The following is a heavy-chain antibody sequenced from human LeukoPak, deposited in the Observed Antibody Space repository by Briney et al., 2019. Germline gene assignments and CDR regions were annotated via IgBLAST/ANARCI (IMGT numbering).Heavy chain of an antibody. CDR1: GFTFSNYA. J-gene: IGHJ5*02. CDR3: AKGGTGDGGSWFDP. D-gene: IGHD3-16*01. V-gene: IGHV3-23*01. CDR2: ISGSGGRT. Sequence: PGGSLKLSCPASGFTFSNYAMNWVRQAPGKGLEWSSAISGSGGRTYYADSVKGRFTISRDNSKNTLYLQMNSLRAEDTAVYYCAKGGTGDGGSWFDPWGQGTLVTVSS.